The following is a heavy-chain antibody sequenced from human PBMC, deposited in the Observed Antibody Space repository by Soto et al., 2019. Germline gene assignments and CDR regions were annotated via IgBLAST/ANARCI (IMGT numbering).Heavy chain of an antibody. CDR2: IKQDGSEK. V-gene: IGHV3-7*01. Sequence: GGSLRLSCAASGFTFSSYWMSWVRQAPGKGLEWVANIKQDGSEKYYVDSVKGRFTISRDNAKNSLYLQMNSLRAEDTAVYYCAVLAAADPGPFDYWGQGTLVTVSS. CDR1: GFTFSSYW. CDR3: AVLAAADPGPFDY. J-gene: IGHJ4*02. D-gene: IGHD6-13*01.